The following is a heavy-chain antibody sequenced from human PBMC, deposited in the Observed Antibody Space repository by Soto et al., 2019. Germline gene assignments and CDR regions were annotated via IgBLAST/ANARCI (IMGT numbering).Heavy chain of an antibody. CDR2: MNPNSGNT. Sequence: QVQLVQSGAEVKKPGASVKVSCKASGSTFTRYDSHWVRQATGQGREWMGWMNPNSGNTGYAPQFQGRVTMTTNTSISTAYMELSIQRSQDTAVYYCAGGWTSYRSGSHCDYWGQGTLVTVSS. CDR3: AGGWTSYRSGSHCDY. CDR1: GSTFTRYD. V-gene: IGHV1-8*01. D-gene: IGHD3-10*01. J-gene: IGHJ4*02.